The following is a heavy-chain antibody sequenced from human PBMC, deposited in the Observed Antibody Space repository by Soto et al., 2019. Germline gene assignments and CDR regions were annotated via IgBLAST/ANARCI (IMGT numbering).Heavy chain of an antibody. J-gene: IGHJ3*02. CDR3: ARVVLAARHLNAFDI. D-gene: IGHD6-6*01. Sequence: TSETLSLTCTVSGGSISSGDYYWSWIRQPPGKGLEWIGYIYYSGSTYYNPSLKSRVTISVDTSKNQFSLKLSSVTAADTAVYYCARVVLAARHLNAFDIWGQGTMVTVSS. CDR1: GGSISSGDYY. V-gene: IGHV4-30-4*01. CDR2: IYYSGST.